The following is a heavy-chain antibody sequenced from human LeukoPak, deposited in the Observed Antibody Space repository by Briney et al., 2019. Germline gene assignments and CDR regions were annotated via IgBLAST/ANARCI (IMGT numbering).Heavy chain of an antibody. D-gene: IGHD2-21*01. Sequence: ASVRVSCKASGYIVTNYAIHWVRQAPGQRPEWMGWINAGKGNTKYSQKFQGRVTITSDTSASTAYMEVSSLRSEDTAVYHCARTQGVYYGGNSGAFDIWGQGTVVTVSS. J-gene: IGHJ3*02. CDR3: ARTQGVYYGGNSGAFDI. CDR2: INAGKGNT. V-gene: IGHV1-3*01. CDR1: GYIVTNYA.